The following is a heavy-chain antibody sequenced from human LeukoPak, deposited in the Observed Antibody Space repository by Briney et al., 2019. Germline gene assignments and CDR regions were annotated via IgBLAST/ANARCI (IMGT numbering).Heavy chain of an antibody. J-gene: IGHJ5*02. D-gene: IGHD6-19*01. V-gene: IGHV1-24*01. CDR1: GYTLTELS. Sequence: ASVKVSCKVSGYTLTELSMHWVRQAPGKGLEWMGGLDPEDGETIYAQKFQGRVTMTEDTSTDTAYMELSSLRSEDTAVYYCATDPPIAVAGTSGWFDPWGQGTLVTVSS. CDR2: LDPEDGET. CDR3: ATDPPIAVAGTSGWFDP.